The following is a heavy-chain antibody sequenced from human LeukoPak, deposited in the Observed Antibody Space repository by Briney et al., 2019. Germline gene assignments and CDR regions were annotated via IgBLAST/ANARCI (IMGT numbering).Heavy chain of an antibody. V-gene: IGHV4-4*07. CDR3: AGRAQTTGWSFDY. Sequence: SETLSLTCIVSGGSISSYYWSWIRQPAGKGLEWVGQIHTSGSTNYNPSLKSRVAMSVDTSKNQFSLELSSVTAADTAVYYCAGRAQTTGWSFDYWGQGALVTVSS. CDR1: GGSISSYY. CDR2: IHTSGST. J-gene: IGHJ4*02. D-gene: IGHD6-19*01.